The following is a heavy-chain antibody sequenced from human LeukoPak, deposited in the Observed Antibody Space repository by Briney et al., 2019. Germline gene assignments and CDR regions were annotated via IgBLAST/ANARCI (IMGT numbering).Heavy chain of an antibody. CDR3: ARGPYCSSTSCKGSFDY. Sequence: PSETLSLTCTVSGGSISSYYWSWIRQPPGKGLEWIGYIYFSGSTNYNPSLKSRVTISVDTSKNQFSLKLSSVTAADTAVYYCARGPYCSSTSCKGSFDYWGQGTLVTVSS. CDR2: IYFSGST. CDR1: GGSISSYY. V-gene: IGHV4-59*08. D-gene: IGHD2-2*01. J-gene: IGHJ4*02.